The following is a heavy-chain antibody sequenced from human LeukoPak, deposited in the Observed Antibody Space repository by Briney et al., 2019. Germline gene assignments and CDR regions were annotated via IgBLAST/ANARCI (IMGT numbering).Heavy chain of an antibody. CDR2: INSDGSST. CDR3: ARGPSGWGSLDS. CDR1: GFAFSSYW. D-gene: IGHD7-27*01. Sequence: GGSLRLSCAASGFAFSSYWIHWVRQAPGKGLVWVSRINSDGSSTNYADSVKGRFTISRDNAKNTLYLQVKSLRAEDTAVYYCARGPSGWGSLDSWGQVTLVTVSS. V-gene: IGHV3-74*01. J-gene: IGHJ4*02.